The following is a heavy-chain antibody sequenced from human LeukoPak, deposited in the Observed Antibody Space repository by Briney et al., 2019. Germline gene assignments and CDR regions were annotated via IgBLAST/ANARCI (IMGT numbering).Heavy chain of an antibody. CDR2: IYYSGST. V-gene: IGHV4-61*01. Sequence: SETLSLTCTVSGDSFSSVTDYWAWIRQPPGKGLEWIGYIYYSGSTNYNPSLKSRVTISVDTSKNQFSLKLSSVTAADTAVYYCASVAAAAGKNWFDPWGQGTLVAVSS. D-gene: IGHD6-13*01. CDR3: ASVAAAAGKNWFDP. CDR1: GDSFSSVTDY. J-gene: IGHJ5*02.